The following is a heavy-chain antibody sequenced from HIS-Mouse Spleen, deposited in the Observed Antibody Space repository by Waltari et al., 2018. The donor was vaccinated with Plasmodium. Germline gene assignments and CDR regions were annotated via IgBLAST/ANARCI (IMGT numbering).Heavy chain of an antibody. V-gene: IGHV2-70*15. D-gene: IGHD6-6*01. CDR1: GFSLSTSGMC. J-gene: IGHJ4*02. CDR2: IDWDDDK. CDR3: ARHKKRGQLVRGYFDY. Sequence: QVTLRESGPALVKPTQTLTLTCTFSGFSLSTSGMCVSWIRQPPGKALEWLARIDWDDDKYYSTSLKTRLTISKDTSKNQVVLTMTNMDPVENATYYCARHKKRGQLVRGYFDYWGQGTLVTVSS.